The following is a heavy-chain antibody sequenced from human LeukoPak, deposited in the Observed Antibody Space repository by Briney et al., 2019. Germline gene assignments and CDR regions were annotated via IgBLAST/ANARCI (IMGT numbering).Heavy chain of an antibody. J-gene: IGHJ3*02. Sequence: SVKVSCKASGGTFSSYAISWVRQAPGQGLEWMGGIIPIFGTANYAQKFQGRVTMTTDTSTSTAYMELRSLRSDDTAVYYCARAARQWEHDAFDIWGQGTMVTVSS. CDR1: GGTFSSYA. V-gene: IGHV1-69*05. CDR2: IIPIFGTA. CDR3: ARAARQWEHDAFDI. D-gene: IGHD1-26*01.